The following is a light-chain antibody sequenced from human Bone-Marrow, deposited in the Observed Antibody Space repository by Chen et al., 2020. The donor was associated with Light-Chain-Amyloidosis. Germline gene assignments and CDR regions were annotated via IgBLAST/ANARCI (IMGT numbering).Light chain of an antibody. CDR1: QSVSSH. Sequence: EIVLTQSPATLSLSPGERATLSCRASQSVSSHLDWYQQKPGQAPRLLIYDASNRATGTPARFSGTRSGTDFTLTINSLAPEDFAVYYCQQRGDWPRTFGQGTKVEIK. CDR3: QQRGDWPRT. V-gene: IGKV3-11*01. J-gene: IGKJ1*01. CDR2: DAS.